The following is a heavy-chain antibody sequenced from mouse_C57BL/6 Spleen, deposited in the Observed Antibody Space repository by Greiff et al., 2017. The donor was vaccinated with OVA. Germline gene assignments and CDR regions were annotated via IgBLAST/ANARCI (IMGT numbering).Heavy chain of an antibody. J-gene: IGHJ1*03. CDR3: ARSTPLYFDV. Sequence: EVNLVESGGGLVQPGGSLSLSCAASGFTFTDYYMSWVRQPPGKALEWLGFIRNKANGYTTEYSASVKGRFTISRDNSQSILYLQMNALRAEDSATYYCARSTPLYFDVWGTGTTVTVSS. CDR1: GFTFTDYY. CDR2: IRNKANGYTT. V-gene: IGHV7-3*01.